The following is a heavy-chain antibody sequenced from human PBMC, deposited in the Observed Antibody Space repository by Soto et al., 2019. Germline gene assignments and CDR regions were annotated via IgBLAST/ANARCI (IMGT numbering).Heavy chain of an antibody. CDR3: ARQPHCSSTSCSGAAFYYGMDV. CDR2: IDPSDSYT. CDR1: AYSFAIYW. Sequence: LKISCKGSAYSFAIYWITWVRQVPGKGLEWIGRIDPSDSYTNYSPSFQGHVTISADKSISTAYLQWSSLKASDTAMYYCARQPHCSSTSCSGAAFYYGMDVWGQGTTVTVSS. J-gene: IGHJ6*02. V-gene: IGHV5-10-1*01. D-gene: IGHD2-2*01.